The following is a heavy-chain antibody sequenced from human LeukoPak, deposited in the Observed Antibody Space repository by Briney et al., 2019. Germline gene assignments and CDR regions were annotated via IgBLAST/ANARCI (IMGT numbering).Heavy chain of an antibody. D-gene: IGHD3-9*01. CDR2: IYYSGST. Sequence: SSETLSLTCTVSGGSISSYYWSWVRQPPGKGLEWIGYIYYSGSTNYNPSLQRRVTISVDTSKNQFSLRLSSVTAADTAVYYCARAADYDILTGYYSPRHYFDYWGQGTLVTVSS. V-gene: IGHV4-59*01. J-gene: IGHJ4*02. CDR3: ARAADYDILTGYYSPRHYFDY. CDR1: GGSISSYY.